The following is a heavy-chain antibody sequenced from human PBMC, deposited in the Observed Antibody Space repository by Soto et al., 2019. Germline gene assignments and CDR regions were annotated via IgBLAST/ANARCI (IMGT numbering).Heavy chain of an antibody. J-gene: IGHJ4*02. CDR3: TRTYYYDRTY. V-gene: IGHV4-39*01. D-gene: IGHD3-22*01. CDR1: GGSISSSSYY. Sequence: QLQLQESGPGLVKPSETLSLTCTVSGGSISSSSYYWGWIRQHPGKGLEWIGSIYYSGSTYYNPSLKSRVTISVDTSKNQFSLKLSSVTAADTAVYYCTRTYYYDRTYWGQGTLVTVSS. CDR2: IYYSGST.